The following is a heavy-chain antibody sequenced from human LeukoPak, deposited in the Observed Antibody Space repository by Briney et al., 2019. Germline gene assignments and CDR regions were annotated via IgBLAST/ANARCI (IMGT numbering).Heavy chain of an antibody. CDR3: ARDGGYCSGGSCYGRYYFDY. Sequence: GASVKVSCKASGYTFTSYYMHWVRQAPGQGLEWMGIINPSGGSTSYAQKFQGRVTMTRDTSTSTVYMELSSLRSEDTAVYYCARDGGYCSGGSCYGRYYFDYWGQGTLITVSS. J-gene: IGHJ4*02. CDR1: GYTFTSYY. CDR2: INPSGGST. D-gene: IGHD2-15*01. V-gene: IGHV1-46*01.